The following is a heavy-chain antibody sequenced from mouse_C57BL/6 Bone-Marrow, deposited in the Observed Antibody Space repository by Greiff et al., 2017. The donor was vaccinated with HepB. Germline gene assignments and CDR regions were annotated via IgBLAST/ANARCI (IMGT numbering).Heavy chain of an antibody. CDR1: GFTFSDYY. CDR2: ISNGGGST. CDR3: ARHSNYPLDY. D-gene: IGHD2-5*01. V-gene: IGHV5-12*01. J-gene: IGHJ2*01. Sequence: EVKLMESGGGLVQPGGSLKLSCAASGFTFSDYYMYWVRQTPEKRLEWVAYISNGGGSTYYPDTVKGRFTISRDNAKNTLYLQMSRLKSEDTAMYYCARHSNYPLDYWGQGTTLTVSS.